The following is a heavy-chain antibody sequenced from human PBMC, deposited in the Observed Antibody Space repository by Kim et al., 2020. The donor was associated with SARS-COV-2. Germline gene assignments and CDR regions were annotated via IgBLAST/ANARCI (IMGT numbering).Heavy chain of an antibody. Sequence: GGSLRLSCAASGFTFSSYAMSWVRQAPGKGLEWVSAISGSGGSTYYADSVKGRFTISRDNSKNTLYLQMNSLRAEDTAVYYCAKLAFSSSGYDDFDYWDQGTLVTVSS. D-gene: IGHD5-12*01. V-gene: IGHV3-23*01. J-gene: IGHJ4*02. CDR2: ISGSGGST. CDR3: AKLAFSSSGYDDFDY. CDR1: GFTFSSYA.